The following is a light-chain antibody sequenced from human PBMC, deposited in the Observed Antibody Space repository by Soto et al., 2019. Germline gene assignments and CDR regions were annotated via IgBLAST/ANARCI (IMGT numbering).Light chain of an antibody. J-gene: IGKJ2*01. V-gene: IGKV3-15*01. Sequence: EIVMTHSPDTLSVSPGERATLSCRASQSISSNLAWYQQKFGQAPRLLIYGASTRATGTPARFSGSGSGTDFTLTISSLQSEDFAVYYCQQYNNWPPMYTFGQGTKLEIK. CDR3: QQYNNWPPMYT. CDR2: GAS. CDR1: QSISSN.